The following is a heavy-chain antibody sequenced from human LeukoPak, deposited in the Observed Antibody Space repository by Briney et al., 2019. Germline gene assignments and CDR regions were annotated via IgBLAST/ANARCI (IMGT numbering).Heavy chain of an antibody. V-gene: IGHV4-4*07. J-gene: IGHJ4*02. CDR2: IYSGGST. CDR1: GGSINSYY. D-gene: IGHD5-18*01. CDR3: ARDEQGYAYFDY. Sequence: SETLSLTCTVSGGSINSYYWSWIRQPAGKGLEWIGRIYSGGSTNHNPSLKSRVTMSVDTSKNQFSLKLGSVTAADTAVYYCARDEQGYAYFDYWGQGTLVTVSS.